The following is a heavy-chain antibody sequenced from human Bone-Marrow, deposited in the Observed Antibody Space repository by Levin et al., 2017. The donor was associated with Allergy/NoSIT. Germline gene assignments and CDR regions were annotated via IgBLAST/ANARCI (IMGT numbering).Heavy chain of an antibody. D-gene: IGHD3-3*01. J-gene: IGHJ6*02. CDR2: IESNNDGGTT. Sequence: PGESLKISCAASGFSFSLAWMSWVRQAPGKGLEWVGRIESNNDGGTTDYAAPVKGRFTISRDDSTNKVFLELNSLKTEDTAVYYCTTLRFLPDYHGVDVWGQGTTVTVSS. CDR1: GFSFSLAW. CDR3: TTLRFLPDYHGVDV. V-gene: IGHV3-15*04.